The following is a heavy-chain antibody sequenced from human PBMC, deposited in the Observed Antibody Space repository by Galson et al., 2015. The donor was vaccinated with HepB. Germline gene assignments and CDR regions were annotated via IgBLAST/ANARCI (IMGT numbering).Heavy chain of an antibody. CDR3: ASSIVAGTQPLKY. D-gene: IGHD6-19*01. CDR2: ISYDGSNK. J-gene: IGHJ4*01. V-gene: IGHV3-30-3*01. CDR1: GFTFSDFA. Sequence: SLRLSCAGSGFTFSDFAMHWVRQAPGKGLEWVTVISYDGSNKYSADSVKGRFTISRDNSKNTLDLQMNSLRAEDTAVYYCASSIVAGTQPLKYWGQGTLVTVSS.